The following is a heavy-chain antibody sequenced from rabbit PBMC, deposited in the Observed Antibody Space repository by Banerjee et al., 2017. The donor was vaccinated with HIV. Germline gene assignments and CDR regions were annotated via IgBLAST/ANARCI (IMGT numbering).Heavy chain of an antibody. CDR2: IYAGSSANT. CDR1: GFSFSNTNY. D-gene: IGHD7-1*01. Sequence: QSLEESGGDLVKPGASLTLTCTASGFSFSNTNYMCWVRQAPGKGLEWIACIYAGSSANTYYASWAKGRFTISKTSSTTVTLQMTSLTAADTATYFCARTAGYAGYGFYGFNLWGPGTLVTVS. J-gene: IGHJ4*01. V-gene: IGHV1S40*01. CDR3: ARTAGYAGYGFYGFNL.